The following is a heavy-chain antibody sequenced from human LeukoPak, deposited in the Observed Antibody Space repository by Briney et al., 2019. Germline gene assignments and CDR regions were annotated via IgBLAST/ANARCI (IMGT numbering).Heavy chain of an antibody. D-gene: IGHD3-3*01. V-gene: IGHV3-23*01. CDR1: GFTFSSYA. CDR3: AKDPLRFLEWLPPHYYYYMDV. J-gene: IGHJ6*03. Sequence: GSLRLSCAASGFTFSSYAMSWVRQAPGKGLEWVSAISGSGGSTYYADSVKGRLTISRDNSKNTLYLQMNSLRAEDTAVYYCAKDPLRFLEWLPPHYYYYMDVWGKGTTVTVSS. CDR2: ISGSGGST.